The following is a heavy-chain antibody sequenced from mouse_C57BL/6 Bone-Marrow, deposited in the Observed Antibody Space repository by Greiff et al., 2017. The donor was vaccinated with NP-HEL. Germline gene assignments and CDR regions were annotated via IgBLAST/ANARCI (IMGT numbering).Heavy chain of an antibody. J-gene: IGHJ4*01. V-gene: IGHV1-4*01. Sequence: QVQLKQSGAELARPGASVKMSCKASGYTFTSYTMHWVKQRPGQGLEWIGYINPSSGNTKYNQKFKDKATLTADKSSSTAYMQMSSLTSEDSAVYYCARSNSNYVASYAMDYWGQGTSVTVSS. D-gene: IGHD2-5*01. CDR1: GYTFTSYT. CDR2: INPSSGNT. CDR3: ARSNSNYVASYAMDY.